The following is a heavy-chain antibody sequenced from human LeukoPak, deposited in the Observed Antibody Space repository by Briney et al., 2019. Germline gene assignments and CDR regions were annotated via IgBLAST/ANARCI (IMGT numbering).Heavy chain of an antibody. CDR2: ISGSGGST. Sequence: ETLSLTCAVYGGSFSGYYWSWIRQAPGKGLEWVSAISGSGGSTYYADSVKGRFTISRDNSKNTLYLQMNSLRAEDTAVYYCAKAKGGITMIVVVITIAPGDYFDYWGQGTLVTVSS. CDR3: AKAKGGITMIVVVITIAPGDYFDY. D-gene: IGHD3-22*01. J-gene: IGHJ4*02. CDR1: GGSFSGYY. V-gene: IGHV3-23*01.